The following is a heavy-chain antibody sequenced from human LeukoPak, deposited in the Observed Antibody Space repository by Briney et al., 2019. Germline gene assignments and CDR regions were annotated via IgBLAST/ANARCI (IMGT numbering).Heavy chain of an antibody. J-gene: IGHJ4*02. Sequence: ASVKVSCKASGYTFTGYYMHWVRQVPGQGLKWMGWINPNSGGTNYAQKFQGRVTMTRDTSISTAYMELSRLRSDDTAVYYCARIGGYCSGTSCYRRDFDYWGQGTLVTVSS. V-gene: IGHV1-2*02. CDR2: INPNSGGT. CDR3: ARIGGYCSGTSCYRRDFDY. D-gene: IGHD2-2*01. CDR1: GYTFTGYY.